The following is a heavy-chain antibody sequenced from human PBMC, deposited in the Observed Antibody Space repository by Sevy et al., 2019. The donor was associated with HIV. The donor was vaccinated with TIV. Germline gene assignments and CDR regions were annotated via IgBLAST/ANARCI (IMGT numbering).Heavy chain of an antibody. CDR1: GFTFSSHA. CDR2: ISASGTTT. J-gene: IGHJ4*02. CDR3: ARAFTGGYQQPFDY. Sequence: GGSLRLSCAASGFTFSSHAMSWVRQAPGKGLEWVSAISASGTTTYYEDSVKGRFTISRDNSKNTLYLQMDGLRAEDTAIYYCARAFTGGYQQPFDYWGQGTLVTVSS. V-gene: IGHV3-23*01. D-gene: IGHD1-26*01.